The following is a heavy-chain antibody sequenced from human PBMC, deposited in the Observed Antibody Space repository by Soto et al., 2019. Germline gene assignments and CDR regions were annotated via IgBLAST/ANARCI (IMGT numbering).Heavy chain of an antibody. Sequence: ASVKVSCKASGNTFTSDYVHWVRQAPGQGLEWMAIINTGDGTTSSAEKFQGRVTMTRDTSTGTVYMELSSLRYEDTAVYYCATNLPTYYDIFDYWGQGTLVTVSS. J-gene: IGHJ4*02. CDR1: GNTFTSDY. CDR3: ATNLPTYYDIFDY. V-gene: IGHV1-46*03. CDR2: INTGDGTT. D-gene: IGHD3-9*01.